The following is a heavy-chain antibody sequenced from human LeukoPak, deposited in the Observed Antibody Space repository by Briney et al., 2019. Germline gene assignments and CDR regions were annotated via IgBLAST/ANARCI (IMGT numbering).Heavy chain of an antibody. CDR2: IKQDGSEK. CDR1: GFTFSTYW. Sequence: GGSLRLSCAASGFTFSTYWMSWVRQAPGKGLEWVGNIKQDGSEKYYVESVKGRFTISRDNAKNCLYLQMNSLTAKDTAVYYCARENLYGSGTSFDYWGQGTLVTASS. V-gene: IGHV3-7*01. CDR3: ARENLYGSGTSFDY. D-gene: IGHD3-10*01. J-gene: IGHJ4*02.